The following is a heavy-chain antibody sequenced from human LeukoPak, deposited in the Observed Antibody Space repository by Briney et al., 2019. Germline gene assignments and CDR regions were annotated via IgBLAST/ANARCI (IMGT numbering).Heavy chain of an antibody. CDR1: GGSISSSNYY. CDR3: ARDQGTIFGVASYYFDY. Sequence: SETLSLTCTVSGGSISSSNYYWGWIRQPPGKGLEWIGSIYHSGSTYYNPSLKSRVTISVDTSKNQFSLKLSSVTAADTAVYYCARDQGTIFGVASYYFDYWGQGTLVTVSS. V-gene: IGHV4-39*07. D-gene: IGHD3-3*01. CDR2: IYHSGST. J-gene: IGHJ4*02.